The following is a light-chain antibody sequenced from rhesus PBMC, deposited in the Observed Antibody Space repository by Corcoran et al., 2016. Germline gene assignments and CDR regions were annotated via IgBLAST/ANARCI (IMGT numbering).Light chain of an antibody. Sequence: DIQMTQSPSSLSASVGDTVTITCLASQSFSSCFAWYQQKPGKAPKLLIYSESSLQSGVPSRFSGNKSRTDFTLTISSVQPEDIASYYCQQYYSYPLAFDGGTKVEVK. CDR1: QSFSSC. V-gene: IGKV1-46*01. J-gene: IGKJ4*01. CDR2: SES. CDR3: QQYYSYPLA.